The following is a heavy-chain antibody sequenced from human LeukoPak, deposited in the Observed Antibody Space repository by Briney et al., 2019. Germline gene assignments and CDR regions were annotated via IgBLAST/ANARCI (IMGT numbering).Heavy chain of an antibody. V-gene: IGHV4-31*03. CDR3: AREGYDILTGYFDAFDI. J-gene: IGHJ3*02. D-gene: IGHD3-9*01. Sequence: SQTLSLPCTVSVGSFSRCGDYWSWIRQHPGEGLEWIGYIYYCGSTYYNPSLKSRVTISLDTSKNQFSLKLSSVTAADTAVYYCAREGYDILTGYFDAFDIWGQGTMVTVSS. CDR2: IYYCGST. CDR1: VGSFSRCGDY.